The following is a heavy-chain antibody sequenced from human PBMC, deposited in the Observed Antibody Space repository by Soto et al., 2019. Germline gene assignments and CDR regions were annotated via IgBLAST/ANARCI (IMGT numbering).Heavy chain of an antibody. Sequence: LSLTCAVYVGSFSGYYWSWIRQPPGKGLEWIGEINHSGSTNYNPSLKSRVTISVDTSKNQFSLKLSSVTAADTAVYYCARLKYSGYDYRYYYYGMDVWGQGTTVTVSS. V-gene: IGHV4-34*01. CDR1: VGSFSGYY. D-gene: IGHD5-12*01. J-gene: IGHJ6*02. CDR2: INHSGST. CDR3: ARLKYSGYDYRYYYYGMDV.